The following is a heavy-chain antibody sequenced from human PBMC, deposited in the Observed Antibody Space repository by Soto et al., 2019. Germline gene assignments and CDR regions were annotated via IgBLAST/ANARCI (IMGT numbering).Heavy chain of an antibody. Sequence: GGSLRLSCAVSGFTFSSYAMSWVRQAPEKGLEWVSVISGSGSNTYYADSVKGRFTISRDNSKNTLHLQMNSLRAEDTAVYYCAKDPASNYNYYMDVWGKGTTVTVSS. D-gene: IGHD3-10*01. J-gene: IGHJ6*03. V-gene: IGHV3-23*01. CDR1: GFTFSSYA. CDR2: ISGSGSNT. CDR3: AKDPASNYNYYMDV.